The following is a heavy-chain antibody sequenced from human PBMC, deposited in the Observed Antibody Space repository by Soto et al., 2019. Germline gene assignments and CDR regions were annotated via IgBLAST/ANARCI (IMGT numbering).Heavy chain of an antibody. Sequence: EVQLVESGGGLVQPGGSLRLSCAASGFTFSDHYMDWVRQAPGKGLEWVARTRNKAKSYTTEYAASVKGRFTISRDDSKNSLYLQMNRLKTDDTAVYYCARSCSTSTCYFYNWGLGTLVTVSS. CDR2: TRNKAKSYTT. J-gene: IGHJ4*02. CDR1: GFTFSDHY. V-gene: IGHV3-72*01. D-gene: IGHD2-2*01. CDR3: ARSCSTSTCYFYN.